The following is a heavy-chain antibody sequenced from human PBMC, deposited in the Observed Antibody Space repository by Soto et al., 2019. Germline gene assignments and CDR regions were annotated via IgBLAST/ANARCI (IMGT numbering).Heavy chain of an antibody. CDR2: ISGSDGST. CDR3: AKDMERDALDEEY. CDR1: GFSFSSYA. V-gene: IGHV3-23*01. Sequence: WGSLRLSCVASGFSFSSYAMTWFRQAPGRGLEWVSVISGSDGSTYYADSVKGRFTISRDNSKNTLYLQMNSLRAEDTAVYYWAKDMERDALDEEYWGQANLVTVYS. D-gene: IGHD2-2*01. J-gene: IGHJ4*02.